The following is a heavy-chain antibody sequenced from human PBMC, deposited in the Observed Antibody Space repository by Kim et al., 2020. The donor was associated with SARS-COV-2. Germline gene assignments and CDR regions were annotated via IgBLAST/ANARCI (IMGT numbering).Heavy chain of an antibody. D-gene: IGHD3-10*01. CDR1: GFTFSSYE. V-gene: IGHV3-48*03. J-gene: IGHJ5*02. CDR3: AREGVISTLLWFGELSNWFDP. Sequence: GGSLRLSCAASGFTFSSYEMNWVRQAPGKGLEWVSYISSSGSTIYYADSVKGRFTISRDNAKNSLYLQMNSLRAEDTAVYYCAREGVISTLLWFGELSNWFDPWGQGTLVTVSS. CDR2: ISSSGSTI.